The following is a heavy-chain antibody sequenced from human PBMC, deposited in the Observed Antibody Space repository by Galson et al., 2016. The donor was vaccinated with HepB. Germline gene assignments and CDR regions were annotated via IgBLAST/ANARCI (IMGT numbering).Heavy chain of an antibody. CDR2: ISAYNGKT. Sequence: SVKVSCKASGYTFTTYGISWVRQASGQGLEWVGWISAYNGKTIYAQNLQGRVTMTADTSTNTAYMELRTLLSDDTAVYYCARAGGYGGNLGFDLWGQGTLVTVSS. J-gene: IGHJ4*02. CDR1: GYTFTTYG. V-gene: IGHV1-18*01. D-gene: IGHD4-23*01. CDR3: ARAGGYGGNLGFDL.